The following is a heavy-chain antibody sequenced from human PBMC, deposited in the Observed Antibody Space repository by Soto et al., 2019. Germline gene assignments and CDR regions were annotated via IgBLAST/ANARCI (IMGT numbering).Heavy chain of an antibody. Sequence: EVQLLESGGGLVQPGGSLRLSCAVSGFTFSSYAMSWVRQAPGKGPEWVSSISGAGGVTHYADSVRGRFTISRDNSKNTLYLQMNSLRAEDTAVYYCAKDKSRGVTVTPDYWSQGPLVTVSS. D-gene: IGHD4-17*01. V-gene: IGHV3-23*01. J-gene: IGHJ4*02. CDR3: AKDKSRGVTVTPDY. CDR2: ISGAGGVT. CDR1: GFTFSSYA.